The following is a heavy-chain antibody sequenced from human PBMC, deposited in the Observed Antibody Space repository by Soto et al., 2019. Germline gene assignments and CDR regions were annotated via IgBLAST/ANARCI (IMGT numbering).Heavy chain of an antibody. CDR2: IYHSGST. J-gene: IGHJ4*02. CDR3: ASYSGSYYYFDY. Sequence: SETLSLTCAVSGGSISSGGYSWSWIRQPPGKGLEWIGYIYHSGSTYYNPSLKSRVTISVDRSKNQFSLKLSSVTAADTAVYYCASYSGSYYYFDYWGQGTLVTVSS. D-gene: IGHD1-26*01. CDR1: GGSISSGGYS. V-gene: IGHV4-30-2*01.